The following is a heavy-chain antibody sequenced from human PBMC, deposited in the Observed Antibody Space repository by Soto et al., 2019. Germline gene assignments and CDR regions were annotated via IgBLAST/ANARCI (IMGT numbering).Heavy chain of an antibody. J-gene: IGHJ5*02. CDR3: ERDHEQAGWFDP. V-gene: IGHV4-59*01. CDR2: IYYSGST. Sequence: PSETLSLTCTVSGGSISSYYWSWIRQPPGKGLEWIGYIYYSGSTNYNPSLKSRVTISVDTSKNQFSLKLSSVTAADTAVYYCERDHEQAGWFDPWGQGTLVTVSS. D-gene: IGHD6-19*01. CDR1: GGSISSYY.